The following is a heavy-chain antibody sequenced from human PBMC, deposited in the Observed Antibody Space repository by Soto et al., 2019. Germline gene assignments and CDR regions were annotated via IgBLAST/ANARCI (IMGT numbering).Heavy chain of an antibody. CDR3: AKNRRMIVAVIDAFDN. D-gene: IGHD3-22*01. CDR1: GSVFSDFG. CDR2: ISFDGKKK. J-gene: IGHJ3*02. V-gene: IGHV3-30*18. Sequence: QVQLVESGGGVVQPGRSLRLSCVGSGSVFSDFGMNWVRQAPGKGLEWVAVISFDGKKKYYADSVKGRFSISRDNSKNTVSLQINSLGAEDTAVYYCAKNRRMIVAVIDAFDNWGQGTMVTVSS.